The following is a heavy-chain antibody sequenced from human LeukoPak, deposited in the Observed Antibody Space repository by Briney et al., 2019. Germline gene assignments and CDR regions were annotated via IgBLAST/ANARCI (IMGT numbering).Heavy chain of an antibody. J-gene: IGHJ4*02. D-gene: IGHD2-8*01. CDR3: ARGDCLGYCTNGVCYPTDY. CDR1: GFSFSIYS. CDR2: ISGSSSYT. Sequence: GGSLRLSCAASGFSFSIYSMNWVRQAPGKGLEWVSSISGSSSYTYYADSVKGRFTISRDNAKNSLYLQMNSLRAEDTAVYYCARGDCLGYCTNGVCYPTDYWGQGTLVTVSS. V-gene: IGHV3-21*01.